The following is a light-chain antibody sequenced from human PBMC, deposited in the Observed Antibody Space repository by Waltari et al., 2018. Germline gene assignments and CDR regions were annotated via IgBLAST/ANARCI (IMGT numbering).Light chain of an antibody. J-gene: IGLJ2*01. CDR3: SSYISSSTREL. CDR1: SSDVGAYNY. CDR2: DVS. V-gene: IGLV2-14*03. Sequence: QSALTQPASVSGSPGQSITISSTGTSSDVGAYNYVSCYQQHPGKAPKLMIYDVSNRPSGVSNRFSGSKSGNTASLTISGLQAEDEADYYCSSYISSSTRELFGGGTSLTVL.